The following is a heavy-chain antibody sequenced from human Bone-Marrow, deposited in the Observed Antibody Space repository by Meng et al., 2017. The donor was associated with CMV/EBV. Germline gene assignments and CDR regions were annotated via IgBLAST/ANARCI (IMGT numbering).Heavy chain of an antibody. D-gene: IGHD2-21*01. CDR3: ATYSNCGGDCPPTFDY. CDR1: GGTFSSYA. Sequence: SVKVSCKASGGTFSSYAISWVRQAPGQGLEWMGGIIPIFGTANYAQKFQGRVTITTDESTSTAYMELSSLRSEDTAVDYCATYSNCGGDCPPTFDYWGQGTLVTVSS. V-gene: IGHV1-69*05. J-gene: IGHJ4*02. CDR2: IIPIFGTA.